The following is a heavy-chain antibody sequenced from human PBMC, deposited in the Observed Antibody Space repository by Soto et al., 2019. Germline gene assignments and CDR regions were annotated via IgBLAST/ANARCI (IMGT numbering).Heavy chain of an antibody. D-gene: IGHD3-10*01. CDR1: GFTFSSYA. CDR3: TFDS. CDR2: ISGSGGST. Sequence: GGSLRLSSAASGFTFSSYAMSWVRQAPGKGMEWVSTISGSGGSTYYADSVKGRFTISRDNSKLTPDDTALYYCGRVGQTLHETFDSWGQGTQVTVSS. V-gene: IGHV3-23*01. J-gene: IGHJ4*02.